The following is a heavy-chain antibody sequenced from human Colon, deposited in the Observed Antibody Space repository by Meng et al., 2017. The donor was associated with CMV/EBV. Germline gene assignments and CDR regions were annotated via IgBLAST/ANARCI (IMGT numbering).Heavy chain of an antibody. D-gene: IGHD2-8*01. CDR2: IYYSGST. CDR1: GCSISSSMYY. CDR3: VRDHTYDRKIY. V-gene: IGHV4-39*07. Sequence: QPHLQESGPGMVKPSETLSLTCTVSGCSISSSMYYWGWIRQFPRKGLEWIGSIYYSGSTFYNPSLKSRVTVSIDTSRNQFSLKLNSVTAADTAVYYCVRDHTYDRKIYWGQGSLVTVSS. J-gene: IGHJ4*02.